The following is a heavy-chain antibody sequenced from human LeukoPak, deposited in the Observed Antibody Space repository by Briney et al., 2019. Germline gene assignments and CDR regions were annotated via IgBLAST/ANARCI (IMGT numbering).Heavy chain of an antibody. Sequence: LSCAAXGFTVSYNYMSWVRQAPGKGVEWVSVIYSGGSTYYADSVKGRFTISRDNSKNTLYFQMNSLRAEDTAVYYCASTPPRYLGYFDYWGQGTLVTVSS. J-gene: IGHJ4*02. D-gene: IGHD3-9*01. CDR2: IYSGGST. CDR3: ASTPPRYLGYFDY. V-gene: IGHV3-53*01. CDR1: GFTVSYNY.